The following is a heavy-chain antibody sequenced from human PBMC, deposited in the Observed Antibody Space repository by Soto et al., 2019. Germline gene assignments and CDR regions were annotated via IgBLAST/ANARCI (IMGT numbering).Heavy chain of an antibody. D-gene: IGHD6-13*01. V-gene: IGHV6-1*01. J-gene: IGHJ5*02. CDR2: TYYRSKWYN. Sequence: PSQTLSLTCAISGDSGSSNSAAWNWIRQSPSRGLEWLGRTYYRSKWYNDYAVSVKSRITINPDTSKNQFSLHLNSVTPEDTAVYYCVRGGKVAATFNSFDPWGQGTLVTVSS. CDR1: GDSGSSNSAA. CDR3: VRGGKVAATFNSFDP.